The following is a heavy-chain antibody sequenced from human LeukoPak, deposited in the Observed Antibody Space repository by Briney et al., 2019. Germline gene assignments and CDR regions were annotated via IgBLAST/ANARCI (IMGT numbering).Heavy chain of an antibody. V-gene: IGHV3-64D*09. D-gene: IGHD3-10*01. CDR3: ASGYGSGPYYKGYFDY. Sequence: GGSLRLSCSASGFTFSRNAMHWVRQAPGKWIEFVTAISNDGAKKYYADSEKGRFTISRDNSKNTLYLQMSSLRAEDTAVYYCASGYGSGPYYKGYFDYWGQGTLVTVSS. CDR2: ISNDGAKK. J-gene: IGHJ4*02. CDR1: GFTFSRNA.